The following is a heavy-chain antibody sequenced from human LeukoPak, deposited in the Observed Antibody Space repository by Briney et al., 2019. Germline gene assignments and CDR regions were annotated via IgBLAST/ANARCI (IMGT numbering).Heavy chain of an antibody. CDR1: GFTFSSYG. CDR2: IWYDGSNK. V-gene: IGHV3-33*01. CDR3: ARDEADAFYI. Sequence: GSLRLSCAASGFTFSSYGMHWVRQAPGKGLEWVADIWYDGSNKYYADSVKGRFTISRDNSKNTLYLQMNSLRAEDTAVYYCARDEADAFYIWGQGAMVTVSS. J-gene: IGHJ3*02.